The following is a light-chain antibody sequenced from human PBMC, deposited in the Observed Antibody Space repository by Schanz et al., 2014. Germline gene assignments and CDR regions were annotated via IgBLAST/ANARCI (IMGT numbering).Light chain of an antibody. CDR2: KNN. CDR1: SSNIGSNT. Sequence: QSVLTQPPSASGTPGQRVTISCSGGSSNIGSNTVDWYQQLPGTAPKLLIYKNNQRPSGVPDRFSGSKSGTSASLAITGLQAEDEADYYCQSYDSSLSASVVFGGGTKLTVL. V-gene: IGLV1-44*01. CDR3: QSYDSSLSASVV. J-gene: IGLJ2*01.